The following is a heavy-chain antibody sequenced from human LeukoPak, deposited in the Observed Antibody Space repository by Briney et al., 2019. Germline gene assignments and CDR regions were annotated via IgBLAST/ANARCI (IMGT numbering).Heavy chain of an antibody. CDR3: ATRYSDTSGGYDY. Sequence: AETLSLTCTVSGVSISSSRYHWGWIRQPPGKGLVRIVSIYYSGTTFYNPALNRRVTICVDTLKNQFSLKLSSVAAADTAVYYCATRYSDTSGGYDYWGQGTLVTVSS. V-gene: IGHV4-39*01. D-gene: IGHD6-19*01. CDR1: GVSISSSRYH. CDR2: IYYSGTT. J-gene: IGHJ4*02.